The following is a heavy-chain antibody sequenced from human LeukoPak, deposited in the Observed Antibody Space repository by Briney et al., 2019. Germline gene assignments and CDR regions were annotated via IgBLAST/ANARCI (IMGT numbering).Heavy chain of an antibody. CDR3: ARAENDYGDY. V-gene: IGHV3-64*01. CDR1: GFTFSSYA. J-gene: IGHJ4*02. CDR2: ISSNGGST. Sequence: GGSLRLSCVGSGFTFSSYAMSWVRQAPGKGLEYVSAISSNGGSTYYANSVKGRFTISRDNSKNTLYLQMGSLRAEDMAVYYCARAENDYGDYWGQGTLVTVSS.